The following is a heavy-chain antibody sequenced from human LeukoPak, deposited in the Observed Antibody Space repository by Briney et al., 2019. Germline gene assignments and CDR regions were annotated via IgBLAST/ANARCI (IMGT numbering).Heavy chain of an antibody. CDR1: GFIFNTYA. CDR3: AKGRQLRATRGDFDY. J-gene: IGHJ4*02. V-gene: IGHV3-23*01. D-gene: IGHD1-26*01. CDR2: ISGSGGST. Sequence: GGSLRLSCAASGFIFNTYAMSWVRQAPGKGLEWVSAISGSGGSTYYADSVKGRFTISRDNSKNTLYLQMNSLRAEDTAVYYCAKGRQLRATRGDFDYWGQGTLVTVSS.